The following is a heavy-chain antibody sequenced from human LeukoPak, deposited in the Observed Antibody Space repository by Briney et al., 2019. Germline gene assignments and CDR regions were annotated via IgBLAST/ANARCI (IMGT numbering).Heavy chain of an antibody. Sequence: PSETLSLTCTVSGGSISSSSYYWGWIRQPPGKGLEWIGCIYYTGSTYYNPSLKSRVTISVDTSKNQFSLRLTSVTAADTAVYFCATLVSTRYYFDYWGQGTLVTVSS. CDR3: ATLVSTRYYFDY. J-gene: IGHJ4*02. D-gene: IGHD5/OR15-5a*01. CDR1: GGSISSSSYY. V-gene: IGHV4-39*01. CDR2: IYYTGST.